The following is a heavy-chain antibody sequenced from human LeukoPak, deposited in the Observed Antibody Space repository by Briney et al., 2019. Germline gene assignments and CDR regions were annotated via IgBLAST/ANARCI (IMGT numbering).Heavy chain of an antibody. CDR1: GFTFSNYA. CDR3: ARDALPHRTGDGFDI. J-gene: IGHJ3*02. D-gene: IGHD1-14*01. V-gene: IGHV3-30-3*01. CDR2: ISYDGSNK. Sequence: GRSLRLSCAASGFTFSNYAMRWVRQAPGKGLEWVAAISYDGSNKYYADSVKGRFTISRDNSKNTLYLQMNSLRAEDTAVYYCARDALPHRTGDGFDIWGEGEIVTASS.